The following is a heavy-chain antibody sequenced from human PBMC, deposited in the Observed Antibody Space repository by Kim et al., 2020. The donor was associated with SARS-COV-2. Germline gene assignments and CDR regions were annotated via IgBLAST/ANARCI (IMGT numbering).Heavy chain of an antibody. Sequence: GGSLRLSCSASGFTFSTYAMHWVRQAPGKGLEFVSTIHSYGGSTYYAGSVKDRFTISRDNSNNMLYLQMSSLRTVDTAVYYCVKSGDSSNWWYHDQWGQGTLVTVSS. CDR2: IHSYGGST. J-gene: IGHJ4*02. CDR1: GFTFSTYA. D-gene: IGHD6-13*01. V-gene: IGHV3-64D*06. CDR3: VKSGDSSNWWYHDQ.